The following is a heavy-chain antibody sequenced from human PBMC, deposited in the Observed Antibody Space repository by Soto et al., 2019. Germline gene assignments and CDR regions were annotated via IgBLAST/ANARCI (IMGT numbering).Heavy chain of an antibody. CDR3: AKGLHHDPIAVAGISH. V-gene: IGHV3-23*01. Sequence: PGGSLRLSCAASGFTCSSYAMSWVRQAPGKGLEWVSAISGSGGSTYYADSVKGRFTISRDNSKNTLYLQMNSLRAEDTAVYYCAKGLHHDPIAVAGISHWGQGTLVTVSS. CDR2: ISGSGGST. CDR1: GFTCSSYA. D-gene: IGHD6-19*01. J-gene: IGHJ4*02.